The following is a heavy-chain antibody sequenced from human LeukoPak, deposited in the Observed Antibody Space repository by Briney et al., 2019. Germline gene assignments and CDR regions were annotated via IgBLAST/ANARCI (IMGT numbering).Heavy chain of an antibody. D-gene: IGHD1-26*01. CDR3: ARILEGSGAAFDI. Sequence: SETLSLTCIVSGGSMYNYYWSWIRQPPGKGLGWIAYIHYTGITNYNPFLKSRVTIPLDTSKNQFSLKLNSVTAADTAFYYCARILEGSGAAFDIWGQGTMVTVSS. CDR2: IHYTGIT. V-gene: IGHV4-59*01. J-gene: IGHJ3*02. CDR1: GGSMYNYY.